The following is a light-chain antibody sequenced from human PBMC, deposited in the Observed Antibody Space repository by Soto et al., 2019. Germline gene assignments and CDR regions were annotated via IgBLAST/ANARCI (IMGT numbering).Light chain of an antibody. CDR2: AAS. J-gene: IGKJ4*01. CDR3: LQHNTYPLT. CDR1: QGIRHD. V-gene: IGKV1-17*01. Sequence: DIQMTQSPSSLSASVGDRVTITCRASQGIRHDLGWYQQKPGKAPKRLIYAASSLQSGVPSRFSGSGFWTEFTLTISSLQPEDFATYYCLQHNTYPLTFGGGTKVEI.